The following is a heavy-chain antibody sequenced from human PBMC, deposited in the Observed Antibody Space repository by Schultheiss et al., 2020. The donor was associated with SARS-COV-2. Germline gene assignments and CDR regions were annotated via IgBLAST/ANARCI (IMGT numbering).Heavy chain of an antibody. CDR2: IYSGGST. CDR3: ARDLRPVRDGYNSADY. D-gene: IGHD5-24*01. Sequence: GESLKISCAASGFAVSSFYMNWVRQAPGEGLEWVSVIYSGGSTYYADSVKGRFTISRDNAKNSLYLQMNSLRAEDTAVYYCARDLRPVRDGYNSADYWGQGTLVTVSS. V-gene: IGHV3-66*01. J-gene: IGHJ4*02. CDR1: GFAVSSFY.